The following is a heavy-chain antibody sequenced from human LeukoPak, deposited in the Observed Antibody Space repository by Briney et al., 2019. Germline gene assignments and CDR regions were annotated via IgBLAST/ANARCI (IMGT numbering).Heavy chain of an antibody. CDR1: GYSIRSGYY. CDR2: LHHTRST. D-gene: IGHD1-26*01. J-gene: IGHJ4*02. Sequence: PSETLSLTCAVSGYSIRSGYYWAWIRQPPGKGLEWIGSLHHTRSTYYNPSLKSRVTLSVGRPNNKFSLNLNSVTAADTAVYYCARDRESSPWELLLDYWGQGIVVTVSS. V-gene: IGHV4-38-2*02. CDR3: ARDRESSPWELLLDY.